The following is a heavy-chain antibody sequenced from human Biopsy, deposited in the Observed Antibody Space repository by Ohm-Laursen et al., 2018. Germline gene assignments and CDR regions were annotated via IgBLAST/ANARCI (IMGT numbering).Heavy chain of an antibody. CDR1: GGPFGSYA. CDR3: ARESGPHSGSFAY. D-gene: IGHD6-6*01. V-gene: IGHV1-69*13. J-gene: IGHJ4*02. CDR2: IIPMYRTS. Sequence: GASVKVSCKSSGGPFGSYAINWMRQVPGQGPEWMGDIIPMYRTSNYAQKFQGRLTITADEYTSTAYMELNSLTSEDTAVYYCARESGPHSGSFAYWGQGTLVTVSS.